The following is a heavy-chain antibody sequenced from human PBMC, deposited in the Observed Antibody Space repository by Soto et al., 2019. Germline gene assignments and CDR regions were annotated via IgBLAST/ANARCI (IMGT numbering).Heavy chain of an antibody. Sequence: GESLKISCKGAGYSFTSYWIRWVRQMPGKGLEWMGIIYPGDTYTRYSTSFQGQVTISADKSISTAYLQWSSLKASDTAMYYCARHKWEPPSMDVWGQGTTVTVSS. V-gene: IGHV5-51*01. CDR3: ARHKWEPPSMDV. J-gene: IGHJ6*02. CDR2: IYPGDTYT. D-gene: IGHD1-26*01. CDR1: GYSFTSYW.